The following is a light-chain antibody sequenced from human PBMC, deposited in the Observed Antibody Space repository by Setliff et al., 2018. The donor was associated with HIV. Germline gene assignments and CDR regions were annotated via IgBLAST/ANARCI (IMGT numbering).Light chain of an antibody. CDR3: ASYRPNDLGV. J-gene: IGLJ1*01. V-gene: IGLV2-14*03. CDR2: DVS. Sequence: QSALIQPASVSGSPGQSVTVSCTGTSSDVGSYDFVSWYQQLPGKAPKLLIYDVSDRPSGVSQRFSGSKSGNTASLTISGLQSEDEADYYCASYRPNDLGVFGTGTKAPS. CDR1: SSDVGSYDF.